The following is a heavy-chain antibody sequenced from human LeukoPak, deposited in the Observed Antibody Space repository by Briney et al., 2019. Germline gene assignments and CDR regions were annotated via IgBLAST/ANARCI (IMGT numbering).Heavy chain of an antibody. V-gene: IGHV4-4*07. J-gene: IGHJ3*02. Sequence: SETLSLTCTVSGGSISSYYWSWIRQPAGKGLEWIGRIYTSGSTNYNPSLKSRVTMSVDTSKNQFSLKLSSVTAADTAVYYCARDLENYYDTNAFDIWGQGTMVTVSS. CDR2: IYTSGST. CDR1: GGSISSYY. CDR3: ARDLENYYDTNAFDI. D-gene: IGHD3-22*01.